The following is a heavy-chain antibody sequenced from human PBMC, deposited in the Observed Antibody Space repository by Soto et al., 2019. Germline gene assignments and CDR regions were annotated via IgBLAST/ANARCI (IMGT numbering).Heavy chain of an antibody. J-gene: IGHJ4*02. V-gene: IGHV4-39*01. D-gene: IGHD6-19*01. Sequence: QLQLQESGPGLVKPSETLSLTCTVSGGSISSSSYYWGWIRQPPGKGLEWIGSIYYSGSTYYNPSLKSRVTITVDTSKTQFSLQLSSVTAADTAVYYCARFYGSGSLLDYWGQGTLVTVSS. CDR1: GGSISSSSYY. CDR2: IYYSGST. CDR3: ARFYGSGSLLDY.